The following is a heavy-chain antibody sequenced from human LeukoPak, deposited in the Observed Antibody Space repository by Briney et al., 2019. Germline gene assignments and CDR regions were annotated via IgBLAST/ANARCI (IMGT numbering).Heavy chain of an antibody. D-gene: IGHD6-13*01. Sequence: GGSLRLSCAASGFTFSSYAMSWVRQAPGKGLEWVAVISYDGSNKYYADSVKGRFTISRDNSKNTLYLQMNSLRAEDTAVYYCARGGDSSSSYYFDYWGQGTLVTVSS. CDR1: GFTFSSYA. V-gene: IGHV3-30-3*01. J-gene: IGHJ4*02. CDR2: ISYDGSNK. CDR3: ARGGDSSSSYYFDY.